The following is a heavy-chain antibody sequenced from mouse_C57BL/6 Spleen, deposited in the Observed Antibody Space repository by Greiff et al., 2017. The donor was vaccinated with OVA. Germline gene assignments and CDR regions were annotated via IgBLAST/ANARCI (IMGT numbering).Heavy chain of an antibody. Sequence: EVQRVESGGGLVKPGGSLKLSCAASGFTFSSYAMSWVRQTPEKRLEWVATISDGGSYTYYPDNVKGRFTISRDNAKNNLYLQMSHLKSEDTAMYYCARDLTVVATHYFDYWGQGTTLTVSS. D-gene: IGHD1-1*01. V-gene: IGHV5-4*01. CDR1: GFTFSSYA. J-gene: IGHJ2*01. CDR2: ISDGGSYT. CDR3: ARDLTVVATHYFDY.